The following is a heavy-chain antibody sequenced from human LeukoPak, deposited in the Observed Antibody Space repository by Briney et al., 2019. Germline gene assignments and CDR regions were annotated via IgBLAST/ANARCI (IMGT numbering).Heavy chain of an antibody. J-gene: IGHJ4*02. CDR1: GFTFSSYS. V-gene: IGHV3-21*01. D-gene: IGHD5-18*01. Sequence: GGSLRLSCAASGFTFSSYSMNWVRQAPGKGLEWVSSISSSSSYIYYADSVKGRFTISRDNAKNSLYLQMNGLRAEDTAVYYCARGYNTAMVLSDYWGQGTLVTVSS. CDR2: ISSSSSYI. CDR3: ARGYNTAMVLSDY.